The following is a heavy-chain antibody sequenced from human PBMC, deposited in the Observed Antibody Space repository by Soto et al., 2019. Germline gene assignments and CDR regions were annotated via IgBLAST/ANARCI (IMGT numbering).Heavy chain of an antibody. CDR3: ARSTPGNPFDI. CDR2: ISAGGRSI. Sequence: GGSLRLSCAASGFTFTSYTMNWVRQAPGKGLEWVSSISAGGRSIYYADSLKGRSTVSRDKAKNSLYLQMNSLRADDTAVYYCARSTPGNPFDIWGQGTMVTVSS. J-gene: IGHJ3*02. V-gene: IGHV3-21*01. CDR1: GFTFTSYT. D-gene: IGHD3-10*01.